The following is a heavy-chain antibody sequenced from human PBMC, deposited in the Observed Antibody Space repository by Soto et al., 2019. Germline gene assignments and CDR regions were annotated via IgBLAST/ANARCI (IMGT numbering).Heavy chain of an antibody. CDR2: IYYSGST. CDR3: ARGPRIGGYDFVHDY. V-gene: IGHV4-59*01. J-gene: IGHJ4*02. D-gene: IGHD5-12*01. Sequence: SETLSLTCTVSGGSISSYYWSWIRQPPGKGLEWIGYIYYSGSTNYNPSLKSRVTISVDTSKNQFSLKLSSVTAADTAVYYCARGPRIGGYDFVHDYWGQGTLVTVSS. CDR1: GGSISSYY.